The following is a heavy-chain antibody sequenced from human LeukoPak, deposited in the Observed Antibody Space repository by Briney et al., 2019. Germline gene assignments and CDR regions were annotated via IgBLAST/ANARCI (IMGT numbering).Heavy chain of an antibody. Sequence: PSETLSLTCTVSGGSISSSSYYWGWIRQPPGKGLEWIGSMYYSGSTYYNPSLKSRVTISVDTSKNQFSLKLSSVTAADTAVYYCARAGVLRYFDWLLAYYFDYWGQGTLVTVSS. CDR1: GGSISSSSYY. CDR2: MYYSGST. CDR3: ARAGVLRYFDWLLAYYFDY. V-gene: IGHV4-39*01. D-gene: IGHD3-9*01. J-gene: IGHJ4*02.